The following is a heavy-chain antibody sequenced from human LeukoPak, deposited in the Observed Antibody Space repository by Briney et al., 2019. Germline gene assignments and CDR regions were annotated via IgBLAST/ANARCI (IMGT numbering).Heavy chain of an antibody. CDR2: INNSGTDT. J-gene: IGHJ4*02. CDR1: GFTFSSYA. V-gene: IGHV3-23*01. CDR3: AAAVNTGRAEHY. Sequence: WGSLRLSCAASGFTFSSYAMTWVRQAPGKGLEWVSSINNSGTDTYYEDSVKGRFTISRDNSKNPLFLHINSLSAEDTAVYYCAAAVNTGRAEHYWGQGTLVTVSS. D-gene: IGHD4-17*01.